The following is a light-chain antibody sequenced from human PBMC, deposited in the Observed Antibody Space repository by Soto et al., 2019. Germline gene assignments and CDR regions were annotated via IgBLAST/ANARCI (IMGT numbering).Light chain of an antibody. CDR1: QSISIY. CDR3: QQSYNSPRST. Sequence: DIQMTQSPSSLSASVGDRVTITCRASQSISIYLNWYQQKPGKAPKVLIYAASSLQSGVPPRFSGSGSGTDFTLTISSLQPEDFATYFCQQSYNSPRSTFGKGTKVEIK. J-gene: IGKJ1*01. V-gene: IGKV1-39*01. CDR2: AAS.